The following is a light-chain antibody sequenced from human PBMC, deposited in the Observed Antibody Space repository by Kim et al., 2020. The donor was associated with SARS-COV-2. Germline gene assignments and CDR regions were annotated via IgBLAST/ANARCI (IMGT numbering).Light chain of an antibody. J-gene: IGKJ4*01. Sequence: SVSPGERATPSRRASPSANSKLAWYQQKPGQAPRLLIDGASTRATDIPARFSGSGSGTDFTLTISCLQSEDFAVYYCQQYDKWPLTFGGGTKVEI. CDR3: QQYDKWPLT. CDR1: PSANSK. V-gene: IGKV3-15*01. CDR2: GAS.